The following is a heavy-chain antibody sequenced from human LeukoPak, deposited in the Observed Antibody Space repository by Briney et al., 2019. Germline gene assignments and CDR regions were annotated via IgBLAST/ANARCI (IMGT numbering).Heavy chain of an antibody. CDR3: ATYKNWVAGDV. Sequence: GGALRLSCAASEFTFSDYWMSWVRQAPGKGPEWVANIKEDGSEKQYVDSVKGRFTVSRDNAKNSLFLQVNSLRLEDTAVYYCATYKNWVAGDVWGQGTTVSVSS. J-gene: IGHJ6*02. D-gene: IGHD7-27*01. V-gene: IGHV3-7*01. CDR1: EFTFSDYW. CDR2: IKEDGSEK.